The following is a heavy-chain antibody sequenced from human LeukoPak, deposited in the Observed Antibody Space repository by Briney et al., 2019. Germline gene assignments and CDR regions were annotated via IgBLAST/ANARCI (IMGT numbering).Heavy chain of an antibody. CDR2: FYHSGST. CDR1: GYSINSDYY. V-gene: IGHV4-38-2*02. D-gene: IGHD3-10*01. J-gene: IGHJ4*02. Sequence: SETLCLTCTVSGYSINSDYYWGWIRQPPGKGLEWIANFYHSGSTYYTPSLKSRVTISIYTSKNQFSLNLSSVTAADTAVYYCARVLRSSRGAFDYWGQGTLVIVSS. CDR3: ARVLRSSRGAFDY.